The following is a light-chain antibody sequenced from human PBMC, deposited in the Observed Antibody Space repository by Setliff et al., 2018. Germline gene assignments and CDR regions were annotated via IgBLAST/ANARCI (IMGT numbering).Light chain of an antibody. V-gene: IGLV2-14*01. CDR3: NSYTRRGTYV. CDR1: SNDVGGYDY. CDR2: EVS. J-gene: IGLJ1*01. Sequence: QSALTQPASVSGSPGQSITTSCTGTSNDVGGYDYVSWYQQYPGKAPKLIIYEVSKRPSGGSDRFSGSKSGNTASLTISGLQAEDEADYYCNSYTRRGTYVFGIGTKVTVL.